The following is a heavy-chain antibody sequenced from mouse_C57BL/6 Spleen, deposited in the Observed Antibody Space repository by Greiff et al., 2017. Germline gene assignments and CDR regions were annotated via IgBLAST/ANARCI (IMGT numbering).Heavy chain of an antibody. Sequence: VQLQQSGAELVRPGASVTLSCKASGYTFTDYEMHWVKQTPVHGLEWIGAIDPETGGTAYNQKFKGKAILTADKSSSTAYMQLRSLTSEDSAVYYCTRSGDGYVWYFDVWGTGTTVTVSS. CDR1: GYTFTDYE. CDR2: IDPETGGT. V-gene: IGHV1-15*01. J-gene: IGHJ1*03. D-gene: IGHD2-2*01. CDR3: TRSGDGYVWYFDV.